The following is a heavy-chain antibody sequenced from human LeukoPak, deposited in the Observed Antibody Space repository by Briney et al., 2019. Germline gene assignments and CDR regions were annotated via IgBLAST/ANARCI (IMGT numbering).Heavy chain of an antibody. CDR3: ARDLSFGSLDF. V-gene: IGHV3-33*01. CDR2: IWYVGTRE. Sequence: GGSLRLSCAASGFTLSSHGMHWVRQAPGKGLEWVALIWYVGTRENYADSVKGRFTISRDLSKNTLNLQMNSLRVEDTAVLYCARDLSFGSLDFRGQGTLVTVSS. J-gene: IGHJ4*02. D-gene: IGHD1-26*01. CDR1: GFTLSSHG.